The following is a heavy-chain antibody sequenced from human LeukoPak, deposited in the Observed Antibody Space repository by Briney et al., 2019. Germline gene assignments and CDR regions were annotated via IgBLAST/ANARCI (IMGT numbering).Heavy chain of an antibody. CDR1: GFTFSSYS. V-gene: IGHV3-48*01. D-gene: IGHD3-22*01. CDR2: ISSSSSTI. CDR3: ARGGYYDSSGYPPRPFDP. J-gene: IGHJ5*02. Sequence: RGSLRLSCAASGFTFSSYSMNWVRQAPGKGLEWVSYISSSSSTIYYADSVKGRFTISRDNAKNSLYPQMNSLRAEDTAVYYCARGGYYDSSGYPPRPFDPWGQGTLVTVSS.